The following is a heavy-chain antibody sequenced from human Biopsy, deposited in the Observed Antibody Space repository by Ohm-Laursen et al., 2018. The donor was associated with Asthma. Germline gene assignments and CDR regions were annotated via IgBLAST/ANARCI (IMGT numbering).Heavy chain of an antibody. D-gene: IGHD5-12*01. CDR2: LIPVLGTP. V-gene: IGHV1-69*01. J-gene: IGHJ6*02. Sequence: GSSVKVSCKASGDSFSNYAISWVRQAPGQGLEWMGGLIPVLGTPDHAQMFEGRVTITADESTSTAYMELSSLSSEDTAVHYCARGYSGSDRIVYYYSGLEVWGQGTTVIVSS. CDR3: ARGYSGSDRIVYYYSGLEV. CDR1: GDSFSNYA.